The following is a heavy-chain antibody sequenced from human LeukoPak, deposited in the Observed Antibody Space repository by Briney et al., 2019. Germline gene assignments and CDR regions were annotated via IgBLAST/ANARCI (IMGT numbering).Heavy chain of an antibody. Sequence: GGSLRLSCAASGFSFSNYWMTWVRQAPGKGLERVADINGDGSHSYCVGSVKGRFTLSRDNAKNSLFLQMNSLRAEDTAVYYCVKNSGWYCLDYWGQGTLVTVSS. J-gene: IGHJ4*02. V-gene: IGHV3-7*03. CDR3: VKNSGWYCLDY. D-gene: IGHD6-13*01. CDR1: GFSFSNYW. CDR2: INGDGSHS.